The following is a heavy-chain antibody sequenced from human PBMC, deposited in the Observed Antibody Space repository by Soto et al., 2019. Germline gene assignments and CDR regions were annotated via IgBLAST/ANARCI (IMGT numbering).Heavy chain of an antibody. Sequence: SETLSLTCTVSGGSISSYYWSWIRQPPGKGLEWIGYIYYSGTTNYNPSLKSRVTISVDTSKNQFSLKLSSVTAADTAVYYCARDKTWFGELVYYYGMDVWGQGTTVTVSS. CDR1: GGSISSYY. CDR2: IYYSGTT. J-gene: IGHJ6*02. D-gene: IGHD3-10*01. CDR3: ARDKTWFGELVYYYGMDV. V-gene: IGHV4-30-4*01.